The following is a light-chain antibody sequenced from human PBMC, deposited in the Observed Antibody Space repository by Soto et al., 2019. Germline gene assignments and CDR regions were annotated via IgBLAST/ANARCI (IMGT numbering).Light chain of an antibody. V-gene: IGLV2-8*01. CDR3: RKYACSNNLRV. CDR1: SSDVGGYNY. CDR2: EVS. Sequence: QSALTQPPSASGSPGQSVTISCTGTSSDVGGYNYVSWYQQHPGKAPKLMIYEVSKRPSGVPYRISVSKSGNTASLTVSGLQAEDEADYCGRKYACSNNLRVFGGGTKLAV. J-gene: IGLJ2*01.